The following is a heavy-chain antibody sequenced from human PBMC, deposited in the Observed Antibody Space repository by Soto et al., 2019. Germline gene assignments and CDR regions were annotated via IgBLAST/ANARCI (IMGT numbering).Heavy chain of an antibody. J-gene: IGHJ6*02. Sequence: PSVTLSLTCPVAGGYISSGGYYWSWLSQHPGKGLEWIGYIYYSGSTYYNPSLKSRVTISVDTSKNQFSLKLSSVTAADTAVYYCARGGLYSSSWYVSPYYGMDGWGQGTTVTVSS. V-gene: IGHV4-31*03. CDR3: ARGGLYSSSWYVSPYYGMDG. D-gene: IGHD6-13*01. CDR1: GGYISSGGYY. CDR2: IYYSGST.